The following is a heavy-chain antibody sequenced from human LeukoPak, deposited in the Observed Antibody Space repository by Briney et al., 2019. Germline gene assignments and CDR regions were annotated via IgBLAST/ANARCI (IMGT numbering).Heavy chain of an antibody. Sequence: GGSLRLSCAASGFTFSSYSMNWVRQAPGKGLEWVSSISSSSSYIYYADSVKGRFTISRDNAKNSLYLQMNSLRAEDTAVYYCARAPSYDSSGYYAEGWGQGTLVTVSS. J-gene: IGHJ4*02. CDR2: ISSSSSYI. CDR1: GFTFSSYS. V-gene: IGHV3-21*01. CDR3: ARAPSYDSSGYYAEG. D-gene: IGHD3-22*01.